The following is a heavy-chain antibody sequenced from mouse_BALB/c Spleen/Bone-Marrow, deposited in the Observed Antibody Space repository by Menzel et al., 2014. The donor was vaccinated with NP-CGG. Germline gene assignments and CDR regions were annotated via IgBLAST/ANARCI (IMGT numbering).Heavy chain of an antibody. D-gene: IGHD4-1*01. V-gene: IGHV14-3*02. J-gene: IGHJ3*01. CDR3: ARWEPGRAWFAY. Sequence: VQLQQSGAELVKPGASVKLSCTASGFNIKDTYMHWVKQRPEQGLEWIGRIDPANGNTKYDPKFQGKATITADTSSNTAYLQLSSLTSEDTAVYYCARWEPGRAWFAYWGQGTLVTVSA. CDR1: GFNIKDTY. CDR2: IDPANGNT.